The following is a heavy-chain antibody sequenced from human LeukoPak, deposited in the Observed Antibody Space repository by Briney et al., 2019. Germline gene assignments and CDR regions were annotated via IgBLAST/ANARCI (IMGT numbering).Heavy chain of an antibody. V-gene: IGHV4-4*07. D-gene: IGHD6-19*01. J-gene: IGHJ4*02. CDR1: VGSISSYY. Sequence: PSDTLSLTCTVSVGSISSYYWSWIRQPAGKGLEGIGRIYTSGSTNYNPSLKSRVTISVDKSKNQFSVKLSSVTAADTAVYYCARDVAVAGTTNFDYWGQGTLVTVSS. CDR2: IYTSGST. CDR3: ARDVAVAGTTNFDY.